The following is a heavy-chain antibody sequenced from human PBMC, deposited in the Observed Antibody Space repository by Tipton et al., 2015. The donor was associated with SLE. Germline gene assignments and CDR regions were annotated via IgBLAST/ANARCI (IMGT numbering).Heavy chain of an antibody. CDR2: IYHSGST. J-gene: IGHJ4*02. Sequence: TLSLTCAVSGGSISSGGYSWSWIRQPPGKGLEWIGYIYHSGSTYYNPSLKSRVTISVDRSKSQFSLKLSSVTAADTAVYYCARGGNPEFDYWGQGTLVTVSS. D-gene: IGHD4-23*01. CDR3: ARGGNPEFDY. V-gene: IGHV4-30-2*01. CDR1: GGSISSGGYS.